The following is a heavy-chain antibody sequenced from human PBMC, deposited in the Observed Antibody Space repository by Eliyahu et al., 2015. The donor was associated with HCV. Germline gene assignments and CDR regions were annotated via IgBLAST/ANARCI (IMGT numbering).Heavy chain of an antibody. CDR1: GYTFFTYA. CDR3: ARERSSAGHLPWFDP. Sequence: QVQLVQSGAEVRKPGASVKVSCKASGYTFFTYAMHWVRQAPGQRLEWMGWINVGNGNTELSQKFQGRVTITRDTSASTVYMELISLTSEDMAVYYCARERSSAGHLPWFDPWGQGTLVTVSS. CDR2: INVGNGNT. D-gene: IGHD6-13*01. V-gene: IGHV1-3*01. J-gene: IGHJ5*02.